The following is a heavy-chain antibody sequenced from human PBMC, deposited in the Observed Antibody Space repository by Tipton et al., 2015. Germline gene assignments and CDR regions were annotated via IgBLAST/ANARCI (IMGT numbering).Heavy chain of an antibody. V-gene: IGHV4-59*01. CDR1: SDSINKYY. CDR3: ARVLCGGDCYSVGD. CDR2: IQYSGGT. Sequence: TLSLTCTVSSDSINKYYWSWIRQPPGKELQWIGYIQYSGGTNYNPSLESRVSISVDTSKTQFSLEMRSVTATDTAVYYCARVLCGGDCYSVGDWGQGTLVTVSS. J-gene: IGHJ4*02. D-gene: IGHD2-21*02.